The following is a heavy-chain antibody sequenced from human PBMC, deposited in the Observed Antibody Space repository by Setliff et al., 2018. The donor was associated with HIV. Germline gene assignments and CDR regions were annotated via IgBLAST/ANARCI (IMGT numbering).Heavy chain of an antibody. Sequence: GGSLRLSCAASGFIFSNSWMTWVRQAPGKGLEWVANIKGDGSEQYYVASVKGRFTISRDNFKNSLYLQMTSLRVEDTAVYYCARDGEYHQLFDCWGQGTLVTVSS. CDR3: ARDGEYHQLFDC. CDR2: IKGDGSEQ. V-gene: IGHV3-7*03. D-gene: IGHD2-2*01. J-gene: IGHJ4*02. CDR1: GFIFSNSW.